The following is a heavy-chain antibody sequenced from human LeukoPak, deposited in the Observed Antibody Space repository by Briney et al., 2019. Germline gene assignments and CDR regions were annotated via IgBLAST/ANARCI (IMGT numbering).Heavy chain of an antibody. J-gene: IGHJ6*02. CDR2: IYYSGST. Sequence: SETLSLTCTVSGGSISSYYWSWIRQPPGKGLEWIGYIYYSGSTNYNPSLKSRVTISVDTSKNQFSLKLSSVTAADTAVYYRARAYCGGDCSYYYGMDVWGQGTTVTVSS. D-gene: IGHD2-21*02. CDR3: ARAYCGGDCSYYYGMDV. CDR1: GGSISSYY. V-gene: IGHV4-59*01.